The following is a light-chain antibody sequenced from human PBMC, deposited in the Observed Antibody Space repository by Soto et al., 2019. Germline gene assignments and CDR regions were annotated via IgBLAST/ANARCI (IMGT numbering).Light chain of an antibody. CDR2: EAS. CDR3: QQYHSLPFT. Sequence: DIQMTQSPSSLSASVGDRITITCQACQDISKYLIWYQQTPGKAPKFLIYEASNLERGVPSRFSGSGSGTDFTFTINSLQPEDIATYYCQQYHSLPFTFGPGTKLDIK. CDR1: QDISKY. J-gene: IGKJ3*01. V-gene: IGKV1-33*01.